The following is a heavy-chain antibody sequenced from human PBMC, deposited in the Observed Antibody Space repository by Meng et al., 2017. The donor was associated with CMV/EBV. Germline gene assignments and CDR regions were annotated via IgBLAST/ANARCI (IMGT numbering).Heavy chain of an antibody. CDR2: IDGGRT. V-gene: IGHV3-74*01. CDR1: GFTFSESW. J-gene: IGHJ4*02. CDR3: AVDIMPMGGTFDF. Sequence: SCVVSGFTFSESWMHWVRQAPGKGLEWVSYIDGGRTAYADSVEGRFTISRDDGENTLYLQMTSLRADDTAVYYCAVDIMPMGGTFDFWGQGALVTVSS. D-gene: IGHD6-19*01.